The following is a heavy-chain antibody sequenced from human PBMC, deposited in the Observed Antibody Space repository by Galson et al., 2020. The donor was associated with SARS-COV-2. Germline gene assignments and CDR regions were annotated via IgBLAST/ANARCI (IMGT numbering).Heavy chain of an antibody. CDR3: VRGGRSSSSAEIFDY. V-gene: IGHV4-59*01. Sequence: SETLSLTCTVSGGSISSYYWSWIRQPPGKGPEWIGYIYYSGSTNYNPSLKSRVTISVDTSKNQFSLKLSSVTAADTAVYYCVRGGRSSSSAEIFDYWGQGTLVTVSS. CDR1: GGSISSYY. CDR2: IYYSGST. J-gene: IGHJ4*02. D-gene: IGHD6-6*01.